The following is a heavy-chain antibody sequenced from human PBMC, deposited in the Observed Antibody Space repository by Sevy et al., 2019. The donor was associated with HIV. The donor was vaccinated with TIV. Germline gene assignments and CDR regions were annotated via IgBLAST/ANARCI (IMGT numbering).Heavy chain of an antibody. CDR2: FYDGGRS. J-gene: IGHJ6*02. V-gene: IGHV4-4*07. CDR3: ARDGQYGLDV. Sequence: SETLSLTCNVSVGSVSDYYWAWIRQPAGKGLEWIGRFYDGGRSSSAGTSKYNPSLKSRVSMSVDTSKNQVSLKVTSVTAADTAVYYCARDGQYGLDVWGQGTTVTVSS. CDR1: VGSVSDYY.